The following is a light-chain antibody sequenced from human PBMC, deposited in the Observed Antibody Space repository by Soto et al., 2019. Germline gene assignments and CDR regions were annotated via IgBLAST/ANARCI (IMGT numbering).Light chain of an antibody. Sequence: DIQMTQSPTSLSASVGDRVTITCRASQDIRNFVAWYQQKPGKAPKLLIYAASTLQSGVPSRFSGSGSGTAFTVTNNSLQPEDVATYYCQEYSSVLVFGPGTKVEIK. CDR3: QEYSSVLV. V-gene: IGKV1-27*01. CDR2: AAS. J-gene: IGKJ3*01. CDR1: QDIRNF.